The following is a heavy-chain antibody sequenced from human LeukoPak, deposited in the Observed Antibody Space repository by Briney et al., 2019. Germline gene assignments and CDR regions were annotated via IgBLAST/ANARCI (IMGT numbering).Heavy chain of an antibody. D-gene: IGHD6-19*01. CDR3: AGGSGWYHQHEYFQH. V-gene: IGHV3-7*04. CDR1: GFTFSSYW. CDR2: IKQDGSEK. J-gene: IGHJ1*01. Sequence: GGSLRLSCAASGFTFSSYWVSWVRQAPGKGLEWVANIKQDGSEKYYVDSVKGRFTISRDNAKNSLYLQMNSLRAEDTAVYYCAGGSGWYHQHEYFQHWGQGTLVTVSS.